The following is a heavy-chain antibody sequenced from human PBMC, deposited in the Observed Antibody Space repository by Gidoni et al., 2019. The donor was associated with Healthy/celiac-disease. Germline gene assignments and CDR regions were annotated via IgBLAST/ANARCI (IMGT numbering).Heavy chain of an antibody. CDR1: GFTFSSYG. CDR2: IWYDGSNK. J-gene: IGHJ4*02. CDR3: ARGGQQLVLTPSDY. V-gene: IGHV3-33*01. D-gene: IGHD6-13*01. Sequence: QVQLVESGGGVVQPGSSLRLSCAASGFTFSSYGMHWVRQAPGKGLEWVAVIWYDGSNKYYADSVKGRFTISRDNSKNTLYLQMNSLRAEDTAVYYCARGGQQLVLTPSDYWGQGTLVTVSS.